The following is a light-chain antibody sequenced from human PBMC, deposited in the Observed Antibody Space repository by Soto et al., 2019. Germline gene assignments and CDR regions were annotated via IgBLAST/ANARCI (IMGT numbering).Light chain of an antibody. V-gene: IGLV1-44*01. CDR3: AACDDSLNARYV. CDR2: SNN. Sequence: QSVLTQPPSASGTPGQRVTISCSGSSSNIGSNTVNWYQQLPGTAPKLLIYSNNQRPSGVPDRFSGSKSGTSASLAISGLQSEDEADYYCAACDDSLNARYVFGTGTKVTVL. CDR1: SSNIGSNT. J-gene: IGLJ1*01.